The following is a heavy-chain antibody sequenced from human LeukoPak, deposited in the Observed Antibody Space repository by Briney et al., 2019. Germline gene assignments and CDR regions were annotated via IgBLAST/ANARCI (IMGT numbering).Heavy chain of an antibody. CDR3: ARSLRVSGDFDY. CDR1: TGAFDNYA. CDR2: IIPIFETT. V-gene: IGHV1-69*01. Sequence: SVKVSCKFSTGAFDNYAVNWVRQAHGQGLEWMGAIIPIFETTNYAPKFQGRITITADGSTGTAYMDLSSLRSEDTAIYYCARSLRVSGDFDYWGQGTQVIAS. D-gene: IGHD2-8*01. J-gene: IGHJ4*02.